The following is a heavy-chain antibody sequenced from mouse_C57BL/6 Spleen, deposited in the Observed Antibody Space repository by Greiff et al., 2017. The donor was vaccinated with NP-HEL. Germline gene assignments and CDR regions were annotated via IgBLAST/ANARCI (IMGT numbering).Heavy chain of an antibody. CDR3: AREGLRRGGFAY. CDR1: GYSITSGYD. V-gene: IGHV3-1*01. CDR2: ISYSGST. J-gene: IGHJ3*01. Sequence: VQLKESGPGMVKPSQSLSLTCTVTGYSITSGYDWHWIRHFPGNKLEWMGYISYSGSTNYNPSLKSRISITHDTSKNHFFLKLNSVTTEDTATYYCAREGLRRGGFAYWGQGTLVTVSA. D-gene: IGHD2-4*01.